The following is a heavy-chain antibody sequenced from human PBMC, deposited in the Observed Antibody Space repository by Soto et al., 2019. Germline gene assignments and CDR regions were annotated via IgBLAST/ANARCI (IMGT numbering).Heavy chain of an antibody. CDR2: LDPENGDT. J-gene: IGHJ3*02. V-gene: IGHV1-24*01. CDR3: ARDWGHIVVVVAASHHGSDAFDI. D-gene: IGHD2-15*01. Sequence: ASVKVSCKVSGYTLTELSMHWVRQAPGKGLEWMGGLDPENGDTNYAQKIQGRVTMTADTSTSTAYMELRSLRSDDTAVYYCARDWGHIVVVVAASHHGSDAFDIWGQGTMVTVSS. CDR1: GYTLTELS.